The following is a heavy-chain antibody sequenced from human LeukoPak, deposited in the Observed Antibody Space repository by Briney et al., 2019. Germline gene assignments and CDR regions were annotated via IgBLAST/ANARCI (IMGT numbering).Heavy chain of an antibody. CDR3: ARARIAVAGRADAFDI. CDR2: IYYSGST. D-gene: IGHD6-19*01. CDR1: GGSISSYY. J-gene: IGHJ3*02. V-gene: IGHV4-59*01. Sequence: PSETLSLTCTVSGGSISSYYWSWIRQPPGKGLVWIGYIYYSGSTNYNPSLKSRVTISVDTSKNRFSLKLSSVTAADTAVYYCARARIAVAGRADAFDIWGQGTMVTVSS.